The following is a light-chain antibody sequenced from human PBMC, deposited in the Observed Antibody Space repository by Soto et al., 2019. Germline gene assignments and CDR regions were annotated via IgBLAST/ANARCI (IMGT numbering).Light chain of an antibody. CDR1: QSVSSY. J-gene: IGKJ5*01. CDR3: QQYDNWPIT. V-gene: IGKV3-15*01. Sequence: EIVMTQSPATLSVSPGERATHSCRASQSVSSYLAWYQQKPGQAPRLLIYGASTRATGIPARFSGSGSGTEFTLTISSLQSEDFAVFYCQQYDNWPITFGQGTRLEIK. CDR2: GAS.